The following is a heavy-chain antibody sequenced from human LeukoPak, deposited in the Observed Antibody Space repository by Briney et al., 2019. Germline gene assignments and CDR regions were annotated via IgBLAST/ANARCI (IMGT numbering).Heavy chain of an antibody. V-gene: IGHV3-30-3*01. CDR2: ISYDGSNK. Sequence: PSGGSLRLSCAASGFTFSSYAMHWVRQAPGKGLEWVAVISYDGSNKYYADSVKGRFTISRDNSKNTLYLQMNSLRAEDTAVYYCARAGAFGVVIPPRAWGQGTLVTVSS. D-gene: IGHD3-3*01. CDR1: GFTFSSYA. CDR3: ARAGAFGVVIPPRA. J-gene: IGHJ5*02.